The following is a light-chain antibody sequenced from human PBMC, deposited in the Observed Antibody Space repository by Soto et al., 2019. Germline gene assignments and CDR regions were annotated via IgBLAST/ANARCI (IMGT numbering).Light chain of an antibody. CDR3: QQXGSSPLT. V-gene: IGKV3-20*01. Sequence: EIVLTQSPGTLSLSPGERATLSCRASQSVSSSFLAWYQQKPGQAPRLLIYGASSRATGIPDRFGGSGSGTDFTLTISRLEPEDVAVXXXQQXGSSPLTFGGGTKVEIK. J-gene: IGKJ4*01. CDR1: QSVSSSF. CDR2: GAS.